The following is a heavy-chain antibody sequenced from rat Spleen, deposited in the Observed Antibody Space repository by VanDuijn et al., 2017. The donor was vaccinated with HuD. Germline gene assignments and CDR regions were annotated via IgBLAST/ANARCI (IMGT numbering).Heavy chain of an antibody. J-gene: IGHJ2*01. Sequence: EVQLVESDGGLVQPGRSLKLSCAASGFTLSDYYMAWVRQAPTKGLEWVATISYDGSNTFYRDSVKGRFTISRDNAKNTLYLQMDSLRSEDTASYYCARHGGSSGYYFDYWGQGVMVTVSS. V-gene: IGHV5-29*01. D-gene: IGHD4-1*01. CDR2: ISYDGSNT. CDR3: ARHGGSSGYYFDY. CDR1: GFTLSDYY.